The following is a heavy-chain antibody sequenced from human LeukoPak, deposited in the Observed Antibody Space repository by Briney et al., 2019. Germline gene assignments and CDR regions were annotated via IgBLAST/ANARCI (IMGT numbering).Heavy chain of an antibody. J-gene: IGHJ4*02. CDR2: ISWNSGSI. V-gene: IGHV3-9*01. D-gene: IGHD6-13*01. Sequence: GGSLRLSCAASGFTFDDYAMHWVRQAPGKGLEWVSGISWNSGSIGYADSVKGRFTISRDNAKNSLYLQMNSLRAEDTALYYCAKDIESSIAAAGGFDYWGQGTLVTVSS. CDR3: AKDIESSIAAAGGFDY. CDR1: GFTFDDYA.